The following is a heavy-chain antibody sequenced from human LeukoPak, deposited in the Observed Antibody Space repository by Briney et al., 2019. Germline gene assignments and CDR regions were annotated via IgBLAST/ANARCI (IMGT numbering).Heavy chain of an antibody. J-gene: IGHJ5*02. CDR1: GGSFSDYY. V-gene: IGHV4-34*01. D-gene: IGHD4-11*01. Sequence: SETLSLTCAVYGGSFSDYYCTWIRQPPGKGLEWIGDINHRGSTNYNPSLRSRVTISVDTSKNQFSLKLSSVTAADTAVYYCAREGYSNYGNWFDPWGQGTLVTVSS. CDR2: INHRGST. CDR3: AREGYSNYGNWFDP.